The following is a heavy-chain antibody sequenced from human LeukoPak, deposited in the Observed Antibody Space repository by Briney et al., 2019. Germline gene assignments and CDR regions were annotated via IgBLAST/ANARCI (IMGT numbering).Heavy chain of an antibody. Sequence: ASVNVSCKASGYTFTSYAMNWVRQAPGQGLEWMGWINTNTGNPTYAQGFTGRFVFSLDTSVSTAYLQISSLKAEDTAVYYCARGVVRGVITLVPPSDFDYWGQGTLVTVSS. CDR3: ARGVVRGVITLVPPSDFDY. D-gene: IGHD3-10*01. V-gene: IGHV7-4-1*02. J-gene: IGHJ4*02. CDR1: GYTFTSYA. CDR2: INTNTGNP.